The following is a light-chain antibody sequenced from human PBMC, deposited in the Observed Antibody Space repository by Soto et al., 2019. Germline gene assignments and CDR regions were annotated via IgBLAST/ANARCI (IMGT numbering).Light chain of an antibody. CDR2: LGS. CDR3: XXXXXXPIT. Sequence: EIVLTQSPLSLPVTPGEPASISCRSSRNLLHSNGYYYLDWYLQKPGQSPQLLIYLGSNRDSGVPARFSGSGSGTDFALKISRVEAEDVGVYXXXXXXXXPITFGQGTRLEIK. V-gene: IGKV2-28*01. CDR1: RNLLHSNGYYY. J-gene: IGKJ5*01.